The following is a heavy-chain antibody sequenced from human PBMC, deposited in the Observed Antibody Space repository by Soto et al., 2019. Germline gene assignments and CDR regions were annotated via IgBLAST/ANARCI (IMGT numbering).Heavy chain of an antibody. V-gene: IGHV1-69*13. D-gene: IGHD2-15*01. Sequence: SVKVSCKAPGGTFSSYAISWVRRAPGQGLEWMGGVIPIFGTAKYAQKFQGRVTITADESTSTGYMELRSLRSEDTAVYYCARSQGGSSSLDIYYYYYYGMDVWGQGTTVTVSS. J-gene: IGHJ6*02. CDR2: VIPIFGTA. CDR1: GGTFSSYA. CDR3: ARSQGGSSSLDIYYYYYYGMDV.